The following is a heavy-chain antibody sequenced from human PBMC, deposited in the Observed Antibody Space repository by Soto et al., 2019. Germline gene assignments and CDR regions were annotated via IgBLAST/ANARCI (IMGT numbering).Heavy chain of an antibody. V-gene: IGHV2-5*02. CDR2: IYWDDDK. Sequence: QITLKESGPTLVKPTQTLTLTCNFSGLSLSTTGVGVGRIRQPPGKALEWLALIYWDDDKRYSPSLKSRHNITKDTNKNHLVLTMTNTDPVDTAIYYCVQSRCGGDCLQAYSAHSYYGLDAWRQGTTVNVSS. CDR3: VQSRCGGDCLQAYSAHSYYGLDA. D-gene: IGHD2-21*02. CDR1: GLSLSTTGVG. J-gene: IGHJ6*02.